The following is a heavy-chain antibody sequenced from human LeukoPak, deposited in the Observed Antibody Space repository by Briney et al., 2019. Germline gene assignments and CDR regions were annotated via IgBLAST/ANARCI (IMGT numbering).Heavy chain of an antibody. V-gene: IGHV4-39*02. CDR3: ARDSSSWYYFDY. D-gene: IGHD6-13*01. J-gene: IGHJ4*02. Sequence: SETLSLTCTVSGGSISSSSYYWGWIRQPPGKGLEWIGTIYYSGSTYYNPSLQSRVTISVDTSKNQFSLKLSSVTAVDTAVYYCARDSSSWYYFDYWGQGTLVTVSS. CDR1: GGSISSSSYY. CDR2: IYYSGST.